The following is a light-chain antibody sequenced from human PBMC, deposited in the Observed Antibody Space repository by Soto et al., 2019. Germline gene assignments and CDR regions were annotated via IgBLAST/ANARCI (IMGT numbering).Light chain of an antibody. CDR2: GAT. Sequence: IQLTQSPSSLSASIGDRVSITCRASQGISSLLAWYQQKPGKAPKLLIHGATTLRSGVPSRFSGSGSGTDFTLTITSLQPEDFATYYCQQFKESFTFGQGTRLEI. CDR1: QGISSL. CDR3: QQFKESFT. V-gene: IGKV1-9*01. J-gene: IGKJ5*01.